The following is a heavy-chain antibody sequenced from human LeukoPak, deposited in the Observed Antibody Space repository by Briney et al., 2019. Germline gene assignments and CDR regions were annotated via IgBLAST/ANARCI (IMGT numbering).Heavy chain of an antibody. V-gene: IGHV1-2*06. CDR3: ARPGRVRDGYNHDY. CDR2: INPNSGGT. J-gene: IGHJ4*02. Sequence: ASVKVSCKASGYTFTGYYMHWVPQAPGQGLEWMGRINPNSGGTNYAQKFQGRVTMTRDTSISTAYMELSRLRSDDTAVYCCARPGRVRDGYNHDYWGQGTLVTASS. D-gene: IGHD5-24*01. CDR1: GYTFTGYY.